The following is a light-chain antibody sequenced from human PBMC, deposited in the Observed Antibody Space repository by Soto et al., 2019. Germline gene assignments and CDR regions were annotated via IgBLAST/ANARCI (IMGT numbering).Light chain of an antibody. CDR1: QSIGSS. Sequence: EIVMTQSPATLSVSPGERATLSCRASQSIGSSLAWYQVEPGQAPRLLIYAASTRVAGIPDRFSGSGSGTEFTLTISSLQSEDFRVYLCQQYDQWWTFGQGTKVEVK. CDR3: QQYDQWWT. CDR2: AAS. J-gene: IGKJ1*01. V-gene: IGKV3-15*01.